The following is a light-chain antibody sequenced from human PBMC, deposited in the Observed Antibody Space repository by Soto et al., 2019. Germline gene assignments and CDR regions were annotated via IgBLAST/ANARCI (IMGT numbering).Light chain of an antibody. CDR3: HQSFSTPFT. CDR2: RAS. V-gene: IGKV1-39*01. J-gene: IGKJ2*01. Sequence: DIQMTQSPSSLSASVGDSVTITCRASQSITEYLNWYQQTPGNAPTLLISRASTLESGVPSRFSGSGYGTDFSLTISSLQPEDFGAYYCHQSFSTPFTFGQGTKLEI. CDR1: QSITEY.